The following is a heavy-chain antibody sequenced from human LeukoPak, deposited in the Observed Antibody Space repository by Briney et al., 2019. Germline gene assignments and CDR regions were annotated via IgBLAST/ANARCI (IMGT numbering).Heavy chain of an antibody. V-gene: IGHV4-61*02. D-gene: IGHD4-17*01. Sequence: SQTLSLTCTVSGGSTSSGSYYWSWIRQPAGKGLEWIGRIYTSGSTNYNPSLKSRVTISVDTSKNQFSLKLSSVTAADTAVYYCARAPLSDYGLNYWGQGTLVTVSS. CDR2: IYTSGST. CDR1: GGSTSSGSYY. CDR3: ARAPLSDYGLNY. J-gene: IGHJ4*02.